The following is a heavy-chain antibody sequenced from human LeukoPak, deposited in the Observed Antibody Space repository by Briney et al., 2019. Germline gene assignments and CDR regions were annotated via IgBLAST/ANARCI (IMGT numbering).Heavy chain of an antibody. J-gene: IGHJ6*03. CDR2: INPNSGGT. CDR3: ARRVSRRYYYYYMDV. CDR1: GGTFGDYG. V-gene: IGHV1-2*02. Sequence: ASVKVSCKASGGTFGDYGINWLRQAPGQGLEWMGWINPNSGGTNYAQKFQGRVTMTRDTSISTAYMELSRLRSEDTAVYYCARRVSRRYYYYYMDVWGKGTTVTVSS.